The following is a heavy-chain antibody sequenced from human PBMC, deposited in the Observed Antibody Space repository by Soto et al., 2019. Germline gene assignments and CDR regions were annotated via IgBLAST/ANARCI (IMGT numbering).Heavy chain of an antibody. CDR2: TRNKANSYTT. Sequence: EVQLVESGGGLVQPGGSLRLSCAASGFTFSDHYMDWVRQAPGKGLEWVGRTRNKANSYTTEYAASVKGRFTISRDDSKNSLYLQMNSLKTEDTAEYYCARGRLLWFGELDYWGQGTLVTVSS. V-gene: IGHV3-72*01. D-gene: IGHD3-10*01. J-gene: IGHJ4*02. CDR1: GFTFSDHY. CDR3: ARGRLLWFGELDY.